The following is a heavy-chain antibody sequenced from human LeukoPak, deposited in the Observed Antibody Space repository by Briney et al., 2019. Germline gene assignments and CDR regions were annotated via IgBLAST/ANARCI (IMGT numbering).Heavy chain of an antibody. Sequence: TSETLSLTCTVSGGSISSGGYYWSWIRQHPGKGLEWIGYIYYSGSTNYNPSLKSRVTISVDTSKNQFSLKLSSVTAADTAVYYCARQSRRMVRGVKAPPGLTLDYWGQGTLVTVSS. V-gene: IGHV4-31*03. J-gene: IGHJ4*02. D-gene: IGHD3-10*01. CDR2: IYYSGST. CDR1: GGSISSGGYY. CDR3: ARQSRRMVRGVKAPPGLTLDY.